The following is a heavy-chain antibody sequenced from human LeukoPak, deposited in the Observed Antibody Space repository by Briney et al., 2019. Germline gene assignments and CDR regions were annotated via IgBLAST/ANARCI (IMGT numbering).Heavy chain of an antibody. D-gene: IGHD5-18*01. Sequence: GGSLRLSCAASGFTFGSYSMNWVRQAPGKGLEWVSSISSSSSYIYYADSVKGRFTISRDNAKNSLYLQMNSLRAEDTAVYYCARAARGYSYGRPPPFDYWGQGTLVTVSS. CDR2: ISSSSSYI. J-gene: IGHJ4*02. CDR3: ARAARGYSYGRPPPFDY. V-gene: IGHV3-21*01. CDR1: GFTFGSYS.